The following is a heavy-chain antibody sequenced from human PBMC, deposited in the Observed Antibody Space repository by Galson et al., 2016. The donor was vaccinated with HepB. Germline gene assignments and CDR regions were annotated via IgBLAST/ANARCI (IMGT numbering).Heavy chain of an antibody. CDR2: ISSDGTRQ. CDR1: GFSFSAHP. J-gene: IGHJ4*02. Sequence: SLTLSCAASGFSFSAHPMHWVRQAPGKGLEWVAVISSDGTRQDYADAVRGRFTVSRDNSKNTVYLQMNSLRAEDTAVYYCAREGYCDSNCWGYYDFWGQGTLVTVSS. D-gene: IGHD4-11*01. V-gene: IGHV3-30-3*01. CDR3: AREGYCDSNCWGYYDF.